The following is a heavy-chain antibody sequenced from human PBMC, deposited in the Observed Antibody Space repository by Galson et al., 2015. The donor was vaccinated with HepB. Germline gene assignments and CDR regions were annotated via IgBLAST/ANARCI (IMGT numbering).Heavy chain of an antibody. D-gene: IGHD3-22*01. CDR1: GFTFSSYW. CDR3: ARDRYDSSGYYYYYYGMDV. V-gene: IGHV3-7*03. J-gene: IGHJ6*02. Sequence: SLRLSCAASGFTFSSYWMSWVRQAPGKGLEWVANIKQDGSEKYYVDSVKGRFTISRDNAKNSLYLQMNSLRAEDTAVYYCARDRYDSSGYYYYYYGMDVWGQGTTVTVSS. CDR2: IKQDGSEK.